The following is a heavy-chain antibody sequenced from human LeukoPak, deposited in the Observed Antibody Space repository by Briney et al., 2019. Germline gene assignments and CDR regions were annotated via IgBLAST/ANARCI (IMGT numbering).Heavy chain of an antibody. CDR1: GGSFSGYY. CDR2: INHSGST. CDR3: ARQLVYYDFWSGYEDY. Sequence: SDTLSLTCAVYGGSFSGYYWSWIRQPPGKGLEWIGEINHSGSTNYNPSLKSRVTISVDTSKNQFSLKLSSVTAADTAVYYCARQLVYYDFWSGYEDYWGQGTLVTVSS. V-gene: IGHV4-34*01. J-gene: IGHJ4*02. D-gene: IGHD3-3*01.